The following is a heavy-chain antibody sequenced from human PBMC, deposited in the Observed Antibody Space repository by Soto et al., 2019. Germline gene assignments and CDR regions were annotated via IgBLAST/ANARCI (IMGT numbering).Heavy chain of an antibody. CDR2: ISSSSSYI. V-gene: IGHV3-21*01. D-gene: IGHD2-2*01. CDR1: GLTFSSYS. J-gene: IGHJ4*02. Sequence: GGSLRLSCAASGLTFSSYSMNWVRQAPGKGLEWVSSISSSSSYIYYADSVKGRFTISRDNAKNSLYLQMNSLRAEDTAVYYCARDAVGYCSSTSCPYFDYWGQGTLVTVSS. CDR3: ARDAVGYCSSTSCPYFDY.